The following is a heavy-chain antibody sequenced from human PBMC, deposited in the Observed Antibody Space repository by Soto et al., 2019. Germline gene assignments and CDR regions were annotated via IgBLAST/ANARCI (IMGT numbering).Heavy chain of an antibody. CDR3: ARVGDMAYKD. CDR2: ISSSGTTI. V-gene: IGHV3-11*01. J-gene: IGHJ4*02. CDR1: GFTLSAHY. Sequence: QVQLVESGGDLVKPGGSLRLSCTASGFTLSAHYMTWIRQAPGRGLEWVSYISSSGTTINYADSVRGRFTISRDNAKNSPYLQMNSLRVEDTAVYYCARVGDMAYKDWGQGALVTVSS. D-gene: IGHD3-3*01.